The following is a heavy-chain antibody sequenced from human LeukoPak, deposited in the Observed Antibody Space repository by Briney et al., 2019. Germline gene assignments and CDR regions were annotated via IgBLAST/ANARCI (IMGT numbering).Heavy chain of an antibody. CDR1: DYSISSDYY. CDR2: IYYSGNI. D-gene: IGHD3-3*01. V-gene: IGHV4-38-2*01. J-gene: IGHJ4*02. Sequence: SETLSLTCAVSDYSISSDYYWGWIRQPPRKGLEWIGYIYYSGNIKYSPSLKSRVTISVDTSKNEVSLMLTSVTAADTAVYYCAALGDVWGAYLAYWGQGILVTVSS. CDR3: AALGDVWGAYLAY.